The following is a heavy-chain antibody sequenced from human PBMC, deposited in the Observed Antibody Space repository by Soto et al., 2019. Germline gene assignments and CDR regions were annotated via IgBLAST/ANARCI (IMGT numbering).Heavy chain of an antibody. D-gene: IGHD4-17*01. Sequence: GGSLRLSCAASGFTLSSYAMAWVRQAPGKGLEWVSVIGGRGSSTYYADSVKGRFTISRDNAKNSLYLQMNSLRAEDTAVYYCARDSVYYGDYELNYFDYWGQGTLVTVS. J-gene: IGHJ4*02. CDR3: ARDSVYYGDYELNYFDY. V-gene: IGHV3-23*01. CDR1: GFTLSSYA. CDR2: IGGRGSST.